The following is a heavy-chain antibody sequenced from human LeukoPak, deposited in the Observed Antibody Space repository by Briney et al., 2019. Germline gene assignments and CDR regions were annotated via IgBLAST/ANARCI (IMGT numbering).Heavy chain of an antibody. CDR1: GGSTSSYY. V-gene: IGHV4-59*01. CDR3: ARAPGISSGCWDY. Sequence: SETLSLTCTVSGGSTSSYYGSWIRQPPGKRPEWIGYIYYSGMTNYNPSLKSRVTISVETSKNQFSLKLSSVTAADTAVYYCARAPGISSGCWDYWGRGALVTVSS. D-gene: IGHD6-19*01. J-gene: IGHJ4*02. CDR2: IYYSGMT.